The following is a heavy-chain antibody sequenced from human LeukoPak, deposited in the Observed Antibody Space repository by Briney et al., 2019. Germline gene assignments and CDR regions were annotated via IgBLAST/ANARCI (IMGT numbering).Heavy chain of an antibody. CDR1: GYSISSGYY. D-gene: IGHD3-10*02. CDR2: IYHSGST. J-gene: IGHJ4*02. V-gene: IGHV4-38-2*02. Sequence: SETLSLTCTVSGYSISSGYYWGWIRQPPGKGLEWIGSIYHSGSTYYNPSLKSRVTILGDTSKNQFSPKLSSVTAADTAVYFCARVFGGFDYWGQGTLVTVSS. CDR3: ARVFGGFDY.